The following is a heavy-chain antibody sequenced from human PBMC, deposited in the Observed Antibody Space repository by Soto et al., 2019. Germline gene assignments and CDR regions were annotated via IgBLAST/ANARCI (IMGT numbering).Heavy chain of an antibody. D-gene: IGHD3-22*01. V-gene: IGHV1-18*04. J-gene: IGHJ4*01. CDR2: IIAYTGNT. Sequence: ASVKVSCKAGYTLSGYYLHWVRQAPGQGLEWMGWIIAYTGNTSYAQKLQGRVTMTTDTSTSTAYMELRSLRSDDTAVYYCAREEDRSGYFGSDYWG. CDR1: GYTLSGYY. CDR3: AREEDRSGYFGSDY.